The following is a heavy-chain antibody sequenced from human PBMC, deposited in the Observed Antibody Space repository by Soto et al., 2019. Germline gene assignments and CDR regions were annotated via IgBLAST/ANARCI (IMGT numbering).Heavy chain of an antibody. D-gene: IGHD3-16*01. CDR2: VDPNSGGT. Sequence: QVQLVQSGAEVKKPGASVKVSCRPSGYTFTAYDIHWVRQAPGQGLEWMGCVDPNSGGTRDAQNFQGRVTMTRDTSTSTVYMELNWLRSDDTALYYCARDNYGALDYWGQGPLVTVSS. V-gene: IGHV1-2*02. CDR3: ARDNYGALDY. CDR1: GYTFTAYD. J-gene: IGHJ4*02.